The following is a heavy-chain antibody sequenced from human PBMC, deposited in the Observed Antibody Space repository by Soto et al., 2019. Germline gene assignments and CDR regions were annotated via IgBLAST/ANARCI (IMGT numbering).Heavy chain of an antibody. D-gene: IGHD3-10*01. J-gene: IGHJ4*02. V-gene: IGHV1-3*04. CDR2: IHTGNGNT. Sequence: QVHLVQSGAEAKKPGASVRVSCEASGYIFSSYAMHWLRQAPGQRPEWMGWIHTGNGNTKYSQKFQGRVTITRDTSASTVYMELSSLRSEDTAVYYCARDRVYFDSGSFEYWGQGTLVTVSS. CDR1: GYIFSSYA. CDR3: ARDRVYFDSGSFEY.